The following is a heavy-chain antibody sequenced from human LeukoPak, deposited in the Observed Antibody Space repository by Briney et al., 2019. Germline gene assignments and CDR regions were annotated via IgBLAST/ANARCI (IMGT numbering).Heavy chain of an antibody. CDR3: ARDGDYGSGSYYRGFFDY. V-gene: IGHV1-2*02. D-gene: IGHD3-10*01. CDR1: GYTFTGYY. CDR2: IHPNSGGT. J-gene: IGHJ4*02. Sequence: VASVKVSCKASGYTFTGYYMHWVRQAPGQGLEWMGWIHPNSGGTNYAQRLQGRVTMTRDTSIGTAYMELSRLRSDDTAVYYCARDGDYGSGSYYRGFFDYWGQGTQVTVSS.